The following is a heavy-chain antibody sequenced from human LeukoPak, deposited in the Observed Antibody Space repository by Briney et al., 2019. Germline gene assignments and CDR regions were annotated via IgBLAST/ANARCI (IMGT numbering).Heavy chain of an antibody. D-gene: IGHD2/OR15-2a*01. CDR3: ARDENIKVIIY. CDR2: ISGSGDNT. V-gene: IGHV3-23*01. J-gene: IGHJ4*02. Sequence: PGRSLRLSCAASGFTVSSNYMSWVRQAPGKGLEWVSAISGSGDNTYYADSVKGRFTISRDNSKNTLYLQMNSLRAEDTAVYYCARDENIKVIIYWGQGTLVTVSS. CDR1: GFTVSSNY.